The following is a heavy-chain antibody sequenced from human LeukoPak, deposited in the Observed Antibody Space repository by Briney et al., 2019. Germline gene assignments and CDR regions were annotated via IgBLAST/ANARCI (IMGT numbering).Heavy chain of an antibody. Sequence: SETLSLTCTVSGGSISSSDYYWGWIRQPPGKGLEWLGSIYYSGSSYYNPSLKSRVIISVDTSKNQFSLKVSSVTAADTAVYFCARLFDDYGDQRGLDYWGQGILVTVYS. CDR3: ARLFDDYGDQRGLDY. V-gene: IGHV4-39*07. CDR1: GGSISSSDYY. J-gene: IGHJ4*02. CDR2: IYYSGSS. D-gene: IGHD4-17*01.